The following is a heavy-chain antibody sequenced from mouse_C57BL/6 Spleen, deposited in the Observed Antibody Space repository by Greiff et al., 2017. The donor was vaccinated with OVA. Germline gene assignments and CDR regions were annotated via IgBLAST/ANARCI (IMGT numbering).Heavy chain of an antibody. CDR2: FYPGSGSI. V-gene: IGHV1-62-2*01. D-gene: IGHD1-1*01. CDR1: GYTFTEYT. Sequence: VQLQQSGAELVKPGASVKLSCKASGYTFTEYTIHWVKQRSGQGLEWIGWFYPGSGSIKYNEKFKDKATLTADKSSSTGYMELSRLTSEDSAVYVCARQTNSYYYGSSTDWYFDVWGTGTTVTGSS. J-gene: IGHJ1*03. CDR3: ARQTNSYYYGSSTDWYFDV.